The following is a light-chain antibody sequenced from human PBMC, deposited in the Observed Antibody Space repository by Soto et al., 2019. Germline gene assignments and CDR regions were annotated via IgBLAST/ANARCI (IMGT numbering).Light chain of an antibody. CDR1: QSVSDNQ. CDR2: DVS. V-gene: IGKV3-20*01. CDR3: QQYGSSPLT. J-gene: IGKJ4*01. Sequence: EIVLTQSPGTLSLSPGERATLSCRTSQSVSDNQLAWYQQKPGQAPRLLIYDVSSRATTIPDRFSGSGSGTDFTLTISRLEPEDFAVYYCQQYGSSPLTFGGGTKVDIK.